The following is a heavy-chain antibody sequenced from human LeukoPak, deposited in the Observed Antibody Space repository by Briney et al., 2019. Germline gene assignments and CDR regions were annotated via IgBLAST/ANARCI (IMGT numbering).Heavy chain of an antibody. CDR3: AKRRIVATIGFFDY. CDR1: GGSISSSSYY. D-gene: IGHD5-12*01. V-gene: IGHV4-39*01. J-gene: IGHJ4*02. CDR2: IYYSGST. Sequence: SETLSLTCTVSGGSISSSSYYWGWIRQPPGKGLEWIGSIYYSGSTYYNPSLKSRVTISVDTSKNQFSLKLSSVTAADTAVYYCAKRRIVATIGFFDYWGQGTLVTVSS.